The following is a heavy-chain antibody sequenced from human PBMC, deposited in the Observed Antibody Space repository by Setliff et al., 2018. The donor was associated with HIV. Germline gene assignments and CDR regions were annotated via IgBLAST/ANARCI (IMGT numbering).Heavy chain of an antibody. J-gene: IGHJ4*02. Sequence: GSLRLSCAASGFTFSSYAMSWVRQAPGKGLEWVSAISGSGGSTYYADSVKGRFTVSRDNTKNSLYLQMNRLRAEDTALYYCASLFSKEVAGDDYWGQGTLVTVSS. CDR3: ASLFSKEVAGDDY. CDR1: GFTFSSYA. CDR2: ISGSGGST. D-gene: IGHD6-19*01. V-gene: IGHV3-23*01.